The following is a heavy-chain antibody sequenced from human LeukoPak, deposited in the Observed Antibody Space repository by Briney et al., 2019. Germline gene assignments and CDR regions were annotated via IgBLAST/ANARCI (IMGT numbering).Heavy chain of an antibody. CDR2: INTNTGNP. J-gene: IGHJ4*02. CDR3: ARGYKGFDY. CDR1: GYTFTSYT. Sequence: ASVKVSCKASGYTFTSYTMNWVRQAPGQGLEWMGWINTNTGNPTYGQGFTGRLVFFLDTSVSTAYLQISSLKAEDTAVYYWARGYKGFDYWGQGTLVTVSS. D-gene: IGHD1-14*01. V-gene: IGHV7-4-1*02.